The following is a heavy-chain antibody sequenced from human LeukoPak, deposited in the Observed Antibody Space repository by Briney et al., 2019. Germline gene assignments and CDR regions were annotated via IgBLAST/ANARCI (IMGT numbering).Heavy chain of an antibody. J-gene: IGHJ3*02. CDR3: VKGYGDYPLGAFDI. Sequence: PGGSLRLSCSASGFTFSSYAMHWVRQAPGKGLEYVSAISSNGGSTYYADSVKGRFTISRDNSKNTLYLQMSSLRAEDTAVYYCVKGYGDYPLGAFDIWGQGQWSPSLQ. CDR1: GFTFSSYA. D-gene: IGHD4-17*01. V-gene: IGHV3-64D*06. CDR2: ISSNGGST.